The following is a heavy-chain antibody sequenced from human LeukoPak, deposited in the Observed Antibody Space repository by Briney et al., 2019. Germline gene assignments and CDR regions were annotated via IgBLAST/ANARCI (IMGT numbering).Heavy chain of an antibody. CDR3: AKVQNDYDSSTGFYYYFDY. CDR1: GFTVSKYA. V-gene: IGHV3-23*01. D-gene: IGHD3-22*01. CDR2: ISNAGTT. J-gene: IGHJ4*02. Sequence: PGGSLRLSCAASGFTVSKYAMSWVRQAPGKGLEWVSLISNAGTTDYAGSADSVRGRFIISRDDSKNTLYLDMNSLRAEDTAIYYCAKVQNDYDSSTGFYYYFDYWGQGTLVTVSS.